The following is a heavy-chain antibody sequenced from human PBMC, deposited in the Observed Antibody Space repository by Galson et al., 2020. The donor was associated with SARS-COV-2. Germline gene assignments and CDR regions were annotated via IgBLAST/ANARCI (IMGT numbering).Heavy chain of an antibody. CDR2: ISYEGSNK. V-gene: IGHV3-30*03. Sequence: QLGESLKISCAASGFTFSNYGMHWVRQAPGKGLEWMAVISYEGSNKYYADSVRGRFFISRDNSKNTLYLQMNSLRAEDTAVYYCARGLEWELDYWGQGTLVTVSS. CDR3: ARGLEWELDY. D-gene: IGHD1-26*01. CDR1: GFTFSNYG. J-gene: IGHJ4*02.